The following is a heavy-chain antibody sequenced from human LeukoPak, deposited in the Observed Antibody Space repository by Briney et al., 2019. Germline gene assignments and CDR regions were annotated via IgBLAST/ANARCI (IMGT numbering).Heavy chain of an antibody. V-gene: IGHV3-9*01. CDR3: AKDIRSSGWYGFDI. CDR2: LSWNSGSI. D-gene: IGHD6-19*01. CDR1: GFTFDDYA. Sequence: GGSLRLSCSASGFTFDDYAMHWGRQAPGKGLEWVSGLSWNSGSIGYADSVKGRFTISRDNAKNSLFLQMNSLRAEDPAFYYCAKDIRSSGWYGFDIWGQGTMVTVSS. J-gene: IGHJ3*02.